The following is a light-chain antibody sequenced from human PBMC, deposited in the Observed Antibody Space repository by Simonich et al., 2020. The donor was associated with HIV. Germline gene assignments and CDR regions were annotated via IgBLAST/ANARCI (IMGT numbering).Light chain of an antibody. V-gene: IGKV3-15*01. CDR2: GAS. CDR3: QQYNNWLYT. Sequence: EIVMTQSPATLSVSPGERATLSCRASQSVSNKLAWYQQKLGQAPRLLIYGASTRATGTPARFSGSGSGTEFTLTISGMQSEDFVVYYCQQYNNWLYTFGQGTKLEIK. J-gene: IGKJ2*01. CDR1: QSVSNK.